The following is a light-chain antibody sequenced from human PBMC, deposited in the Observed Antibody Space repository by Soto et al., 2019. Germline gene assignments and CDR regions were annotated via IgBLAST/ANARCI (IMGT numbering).Light chain of an antibody. Sequence: DIQSTQSPSAMPSSVGDRVTITCLASQDISDFLAWFQQKPGEVPKRLIYAASSLESGVPSRFSGSGSGTEFTLTISSLQPEDFATYYCLQNNRYPWTFGQGTKVDIK. CDR1: QDISDF. CDR3: LQNNRYPWT. V-gene: IGKV1-17*03. J-gene: IGKJ1*01. CDR2: AAS.